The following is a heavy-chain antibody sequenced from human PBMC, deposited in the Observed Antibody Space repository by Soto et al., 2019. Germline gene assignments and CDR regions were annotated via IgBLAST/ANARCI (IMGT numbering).Heavy chain of an antibody. V-gene: IGHV3-23*01. Sequence: GGSLRLSCAASGFTFSSYAMSWVRQAPGKGLEWVSAISGSGGSTYYADSVKGRFTISRDNSKNTLYLQMNSLRAEDTAVYYCAKETSWEGYYDSSGYYFDYWGQGTLVTVSS. J-gene: IGHJ4*02. D-gene: IGHD3-22*01. CDR2: ISGSGGST. CDR1: GFTFSSYA. CDR3: AKETSWEGYYDSSGYYFDY.